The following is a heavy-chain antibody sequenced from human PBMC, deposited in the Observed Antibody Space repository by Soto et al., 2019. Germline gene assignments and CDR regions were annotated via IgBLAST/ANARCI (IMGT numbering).Heavy chain of an antibody. CDR3: ARDDEGGSYCDLGY. D-gene: IGHD3-10*01. J-gene: IGHJ4*02. Sequence: QVQLVESGGGVVQPGRSLRLSCAASGFTFSNYIMHWVRQAPGKGLEWVAIILHDGNNKYYADSVKGRFTISSDNSKNKLYLQMNSLRTEDTAIYYCARDDEGGSYCDLGYWGQGTLVTVSS. V-gene: IGHV3-30-3*01. CDR2: ILHDGNNK. CDR1: GFTFSNYI.